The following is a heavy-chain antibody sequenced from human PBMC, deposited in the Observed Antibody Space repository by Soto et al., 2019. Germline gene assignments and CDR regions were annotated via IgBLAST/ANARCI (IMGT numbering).Heavy chain of an antibody. CDR3: AREVTPVHYYGSGSYYPFYYYYGMDV. V-gene: IGHV4-61*01. J-gene: IGHJ6*02. CDR2: IYYSGRT. Sequence: PSETLSLTCTVSGASVSSASYYWSWIRQPPGKGLEWIGYIYYSGRTDYNPSLKSRVTISVDTSKNQFSLKLSSVTAADTAVYYCAREVTPVHYYGSGSYYPFYYYYGMDVWGQGTTVTVSS. CDR1: GASVSSASYY. D-gene: IGHD3-10*01.